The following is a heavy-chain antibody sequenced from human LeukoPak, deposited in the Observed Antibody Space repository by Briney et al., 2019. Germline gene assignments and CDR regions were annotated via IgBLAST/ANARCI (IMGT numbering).Heavy chain of an antibody. Sequence: PGRSLRLSCAASGFTFSSYAMHWVRQAPGKGLEWVAVISYDGSNKYYADSVKGRFTISRDNSKNTLYLQMNSLRAEDTAVYYCGMGYCSSTSCYKGWFDYWGQGTLVTVSS. V-gene: IGHV3-30-3*01. D-gene: IGHD2-2*02. CDR2: ISYDGSNK. J-gene: IGHJ4*02. CDR1: GFTFSSYA. CDR3: GMGYCSSTSCYKGWFDY.